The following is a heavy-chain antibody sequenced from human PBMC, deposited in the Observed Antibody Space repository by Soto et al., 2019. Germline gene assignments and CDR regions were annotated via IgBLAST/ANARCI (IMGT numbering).Heavy chain of an antibody. J-gene: IGHJ5*02. CDR2: INHSGST. CDR1: GGSFSGYY. V-gene: IGHV4-34*01. CDR3: ARSFSTSAIPNWFDP. D-gene: IGHD6-6*01. Sequence: SETLSLTCAVYGGSFSGYYWSWIRQPPGKGLEWIGEINHSGSTNYNPSLKSRVTISVDTSKNQFSLNLSPVTAADTAVYYCARSFSTSAIPNWFDPWGQGTQVTVSS.